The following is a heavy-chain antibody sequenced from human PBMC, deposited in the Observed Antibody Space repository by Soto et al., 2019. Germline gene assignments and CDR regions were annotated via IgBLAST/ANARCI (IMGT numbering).Heavy chain of an antibody. D-gene: IGHD3-10*01. J-gene: IGHJ4*02. CDR1: EFTFSSYS. V-gene: IGHV3-21*01. CDR3: ARDTYYYGSGSYYNGIDY. CDR2: ISSSSSYI. Sequence: EVQLVESGGGLVTPGGSLRLSCAASEFTFSSYSMNWVRQAPGKGLEWVSSISSSSSYIYYADSVKGRFTISRDNAKNSLYLQMNSLRDEDTAVYYCARDTYYYGSGSYYNGIDYWGQGTLVTVSS.